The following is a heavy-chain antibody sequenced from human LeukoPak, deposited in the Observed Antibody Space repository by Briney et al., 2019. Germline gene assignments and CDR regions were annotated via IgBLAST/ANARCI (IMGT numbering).Heavy chain of an antibody. CDR3: ARARRWNAAVEGWWFDP. CDR1: GDSISSTTYY. Sequence: SETLSLTCNVSGDSISSTTYYWGWVRQSPGRGLEWIANIYYSGSTYYNLSLKSRVTISLDRSKKQFSLTLSSVTAADTAVYYCARARRWNAAVEGWWFDPWGQGTLVTVSS. CDR2: IYYSGST. V-gene: IGHV4-39*07. J-gene: IGHJ5*02. D-gene: IGHD1-1*01.